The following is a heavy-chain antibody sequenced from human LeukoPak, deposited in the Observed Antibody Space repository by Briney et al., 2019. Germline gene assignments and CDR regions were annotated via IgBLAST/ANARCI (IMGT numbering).Heavy chain of an antibody. V-gene: IGHV4-38-2*02. CDR1: GYFIGSGYY. CDR3: ARRPRYCSSTSCYVHAFDI. Sequence: PSETLSLTCTVSGYFIGSGYYWGWIRQPPGKGLEWIGTTRHSGTTYYNPSLKSRVTISIDSSKNQFSLKLSSVTAADTAVYYCARRPRYCSSTSCYVHAFDIWGQGTMVTVSS. D-gene: IGHD2-2*01. CDR2: TRHSGTT. J-gene: IGHJ3*02.